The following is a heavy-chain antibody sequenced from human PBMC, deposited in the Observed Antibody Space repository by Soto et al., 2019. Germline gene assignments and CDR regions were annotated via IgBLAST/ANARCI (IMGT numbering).Heavy chain of an antibody. CDR1: GLTFSTYA. Sequence: EVHLLESGGDLVQPGGSLRLSYTASGLTFSTYAMSWVRQAPGKGLEWVSAIGGSGTGGRTYYADSVKGRFTISRDSSQNTVYLQMNSLRADDTAVYYCAKSPGGLDGYNADYYGMDVWGQGTTVTVSS. J-gene: IGHJ6*02. CDR2: IGGSGTGGRT. CDR3: AKSPGGLDGYNADYYGMDV. V-gene: IGHV3-23*01. D-gene: IGHD5-12*01.